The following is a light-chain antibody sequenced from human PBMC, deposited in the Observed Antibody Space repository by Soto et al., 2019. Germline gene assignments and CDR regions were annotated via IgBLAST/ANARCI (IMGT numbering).Light chain of an antibody. V-gene: IGLV1-40*01. J-gene: IGLJ3*02. CDR3: QSYDSSLSGV. CDR2: GNS. CDR1: SSNIGTGYD. Sequence: QSALTQPPSVSGAPGQRVTISCTGSSSNIGTGYDVHWYQQVPGTAPKLLIYGNSNRPSGVPDRFSGSKSGTSASLAITGLQAEDEADYYCQSYDSSLSGVFGGGTKLTVL.